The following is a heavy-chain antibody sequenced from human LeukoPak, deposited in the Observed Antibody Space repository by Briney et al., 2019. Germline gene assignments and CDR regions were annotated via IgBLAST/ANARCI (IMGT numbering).Heavy chain of an antibody. CDR3: ARVRRSVTATTNNWFDP. Sequence: SETLSLTCAVYGGSFSGYYWSWIRQPPGKGLEWIGEINHSGSTNYNPSLKGRVTISVDTSKNQFSLKLSSVTAADTAVYYCARVRRSVTATTNNWFDPWGQGTLVTVSS. CDR2: INHSGST. D-gene: IGHD2-21*02. V-gene: IGHV4-34*01. CDR1: GGSFSGYY. J-gene: IGHJ5*02.